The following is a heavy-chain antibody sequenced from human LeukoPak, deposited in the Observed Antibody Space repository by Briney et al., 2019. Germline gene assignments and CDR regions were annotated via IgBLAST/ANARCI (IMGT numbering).Heavy chain of an antibody. D-gene: IGHD2-15*01. CDR3: ARDGDATVDLDY. J-gene: IGHJ4*02. Sequence: PGGSLRLSCVASGFTFSSYWMHWVRQVPGKGLVWVSHINNDGSSTTYADSVKGRFTISRDNAKNTLYLQMNSLRAEDTAMYYCARDGDATVDLDYWGQGTLVTVSS. CDR1: GFTFSSYW. CDR2: INNDGSST. V-gene: IGHV3-74*01.